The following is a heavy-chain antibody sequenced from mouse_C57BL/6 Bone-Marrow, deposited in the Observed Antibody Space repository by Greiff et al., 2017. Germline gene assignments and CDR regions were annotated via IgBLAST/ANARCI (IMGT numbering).Heavy chain of an antibody. J-gene: IGHJ2*01. D-gene: IGHD2-1*01. V-gene: IGHV1-55*01. CDR2: IYPGSGST. Sequence: QVQLKQPGAELVKPGASVKMSCKASGYTFTSYWITWVKQRPGQGLEWIGDIYPGSGSTNYNEKFKSKATLTVDTSSSTAYMQLSSLTSEDSAVYYCARYSTYGNYAFDYWGQGTTLTVSS. CDR1: GYTFTSYW. CDR3: ARYSTYGNYAFDY.